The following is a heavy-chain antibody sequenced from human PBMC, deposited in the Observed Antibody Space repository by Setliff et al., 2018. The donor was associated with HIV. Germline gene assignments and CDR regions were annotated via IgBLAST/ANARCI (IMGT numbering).Heavy chain of an antibody. CDR1: GFTVSSNY. CDR3: ARVGGYSGYDWPQPLYFDY. V-gene: IGHV3-53*01. J-gene: IGHJ4*02. CDR2: IYNDGNT. Sequence: GGSLRLSCAASGFTVSSNYMSWVRQAPGKGLEWVSTIYNDGNTYYADSVKGRFTISRVNSKNTVFLQMNSLRAEDTAIYYCARVGGYSGYDWPQPLYFDYWGQGTLVTVSS. D-gene: IGHD5-12*01.